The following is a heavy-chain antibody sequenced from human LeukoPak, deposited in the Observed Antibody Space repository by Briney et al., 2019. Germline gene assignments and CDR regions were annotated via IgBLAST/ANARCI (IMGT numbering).Heavy chain of an antibody. V-gene: IGHV1-18*01. Sequence: RASVKVSCKASGYTFTSYGISWVRQAPGQGLEWMGWISAYNGNTNYAQKFQGRVTITRDTSASTAYMELSSLRSEDTAVYYCARAWDYWGQGTLVTVSS. CDR3: ARAWDY. CDR1: GYTFTSYG. J-gene: IGHJ4*02. CDR2: ISAYNGNT.